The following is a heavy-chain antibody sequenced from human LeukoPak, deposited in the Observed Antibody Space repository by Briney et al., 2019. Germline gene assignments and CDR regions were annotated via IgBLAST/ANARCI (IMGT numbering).Heavy chain of an antibody. CDR1: GFTFSSYA. D-gene: IGHD3-3*01. J-gene: IGHJ4*02. Sequence: GGSLRLSCAASGFTFSSYAMSWVRQAPGKGLEWVSAISGSGGGTYYADSVKGRFTISRDNSKNTLYLQMNSLRAEDTAVYYCAKETSYDFWSGYFWVDYWGQGTLVTVSS. CDR3: AKETSYDFWSGYFWVDY. CDR2: ISGSGGGT. V-gene: IGHV3-23*01.